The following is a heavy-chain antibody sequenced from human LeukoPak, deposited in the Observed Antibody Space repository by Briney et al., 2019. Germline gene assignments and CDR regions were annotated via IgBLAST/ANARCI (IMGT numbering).Heavy chain of an antibody. Sequence: GGSLRLSCAASGFTFSSYAMSWVRQAPGKGLEWVSAISGSGGSTYYADSVKGRFTISRDNSKNTLYLQMNSLRAEDTAVYYCARDHGVRYYGSGSWYYFDYWGQGTLVTVSS. CDR1: GFTFSSYA. CDR3: ARDHGVRYYGSGSWYYFDY. CDR2: ISGSGGST. J-gene: IGHJ4*02. V-gene: IGHV3-23*01. D-gene: IGHD3-10*01.